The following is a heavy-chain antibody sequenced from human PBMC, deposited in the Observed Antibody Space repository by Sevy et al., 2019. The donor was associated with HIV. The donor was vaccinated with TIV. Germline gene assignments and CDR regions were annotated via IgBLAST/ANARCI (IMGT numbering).Heavy chain of an antibody. V-gene: IGHV4-30-2*01. D-gene: IGHD2-21*01. CDR3: ARVQLRTRDWFDP. CDR2: IEHTGST. J-gene: IGHJ5*02. Sequence: SETLSLTCAVSGGSIRSGTSSWSWIRQPPGKGLEWIGYIEHTGSTYYNPSLKSRVTISVDRSKNQFSLRLTSVTAADTAVYYCARVQLRTRDWFDPWGQGTLVTVSS. CDR1: GGSIRSGTSS.